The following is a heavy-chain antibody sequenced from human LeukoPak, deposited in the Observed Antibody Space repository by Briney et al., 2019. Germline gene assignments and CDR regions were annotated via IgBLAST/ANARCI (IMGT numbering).Heavy chain of an antibody. D-gene: IGHD4-23*01. Sequence: GAPVKVCCKASGYTFTSYGISWVRQAPGQGLEWMGWISAYNGNTNYAQKLQGRVTMTTDTSTSTAYMELRSLRSDDTAVYYCARATPRTPPWFDPWGQGTLVTVSS. CDR2: ISAYNGNT. CDR1: GYTFTSYG. CDR3: ARATPRTPPWFDP. J-gene: IGHJ5*02. V-gene: IGHV1-18*01.